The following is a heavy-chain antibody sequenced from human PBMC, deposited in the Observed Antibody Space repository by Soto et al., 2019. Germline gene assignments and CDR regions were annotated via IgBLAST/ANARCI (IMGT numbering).Heavy chain of an antibody. CDR3: ARASRGGSYSPANPFDY. V-gene: IGHV1-69*01. CDR2: IIPIFGTA. J-gene: IGHJ4*02. D-gene: IGHD1-26*01. Sequence: QVQLVQSGAEVQKPGSSVKVSCKASGGTFSSYAISWVRQAPGQGLEWMGGIIPIFGTANYAQKVQGRVTITADESTSTAYMELSSLRSEDTAVYYCARASRGGSYSPANPFDYWGQGTLVTVSS. CDR1: GGTFSSYA.